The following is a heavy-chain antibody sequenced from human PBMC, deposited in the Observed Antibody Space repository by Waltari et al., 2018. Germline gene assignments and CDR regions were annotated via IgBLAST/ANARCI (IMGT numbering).Heavy chain of an antibody. CDR3: ARLSSGYYYRFDY. Sequence: QVQLQESGPGLVKPSETLSLTCAVSGYSISSGYYWGWIRQPPGKGLEWIGRIDHSGVTYCNPSLESRSTVSVDTAKNQFSLKLSSVTAADTAVDYCARLSSGYYYRFDYWGQGTLVTVSS. CDR2: IDHSGVT. D-gene: IGHD3-22*01. J-gene: IGHJ4*02. V-gene: IGHV4-38-2*01. CDR1: GYSISSGYY.